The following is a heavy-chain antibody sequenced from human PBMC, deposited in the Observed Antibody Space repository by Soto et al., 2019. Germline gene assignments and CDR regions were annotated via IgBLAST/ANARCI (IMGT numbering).Heavy chain of an antibody. Sequence: ASVKVSCTASGYTFTGYYMHWVRQAPGQGLEWMGWINPNSGGTNYAQKFQGWVTMTRDTSISTAYMELSRLRSDDTAVYYCASTKAHVGAKAADAFDIWGQGTMVTVSS. CDR2: INPNSGGT. J-gene: IGHJ3*02. V-gene: IGHV1-2*04. CDR1: GYTFTGYY. D-gene: IGHD1-26*01. CDR3: ASTKAHVGAKAADAFDI.